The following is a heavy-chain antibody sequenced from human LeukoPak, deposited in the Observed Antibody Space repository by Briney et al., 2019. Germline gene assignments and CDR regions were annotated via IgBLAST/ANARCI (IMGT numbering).Heavy chain of an antibody. D-gene: IGHD2-2*01. CDR1: GFTFSNAW. J-gene: IGHJ4*02. V-gene: IGHV3-23*01. Sequence: GGSLRLSCAASGFTFSNAWMSWVRQAPGKGLEWVSAISGSGGSTYYADSVKGRFTISRDNSKNTLYLRMNSLRAEDTAVYYCAKNVVPAAPPDYWGQGTLVTVSS. CDR2: ISGSGGST. CDR3: AKNVVPAAPPDY.